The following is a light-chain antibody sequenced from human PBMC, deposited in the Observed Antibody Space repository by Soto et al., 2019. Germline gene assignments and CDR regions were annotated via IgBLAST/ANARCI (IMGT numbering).Light chain of an antibody. J-gene: IGKJ1*01. Sequence: DIQMTQSPSTLPASVGDRVTITCRASQSISNWLAWYQQKPGTAPKLLIYDAATLQSGVPSRFSGSRSGTEYTLTIGSLQPEDFATYYCQQLNGSPWTFGQGTKVDIK. V-gene: IGKV1-5*01. CDR1: QSISNW. CDR3: QQLNGSPWT. CDR2: DAA.